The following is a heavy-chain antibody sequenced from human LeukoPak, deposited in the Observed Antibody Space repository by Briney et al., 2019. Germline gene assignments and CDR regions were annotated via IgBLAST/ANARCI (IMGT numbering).Heavy chain of an antibody. CDR1: GYSFTGYY. CDR2: ISPNSGDT. J-gene: IGHJ4*02. V-gene: IGHV1-2*02. Sequence: ASVKVSCRASGYSFTGYYMHWVRQAPGQGLEWMGWISPNSGDTNYAQKFQGRVTMTRDTSISTAYMEVSGLRSDDTAVYYCARDGNLDYWGQGTLVTVSS. CDR3: ARDGNLDY.